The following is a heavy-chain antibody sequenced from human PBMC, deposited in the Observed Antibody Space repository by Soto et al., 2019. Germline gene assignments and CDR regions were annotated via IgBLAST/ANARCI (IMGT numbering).Heavy chain of an antibody. CDR2: ISGSGGST. J-gene: IGHJ4*02. Sequence: PGGSLRLSCAASGFTFSSYAMGWVRQAPGEGLEWVSAISGSGGSTYYADSVKGRFTISRDNSKNTLYLQMNSLRAEDTAVYYCAKDGSSGWVGGGDWGQGTLVTVSS. CDR1: GFTFSSYA. V-gene: IGHV3-23*01. D-gene: IGHD6-19*01. CDR3: AKDGSSGWVGGGD.